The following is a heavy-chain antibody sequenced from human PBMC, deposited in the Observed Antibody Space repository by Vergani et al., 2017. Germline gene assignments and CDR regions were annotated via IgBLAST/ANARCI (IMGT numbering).Heavy chain of an antibody. CDR1: GFTFSSYE. CDR3: ARAASGSFGVVTNLYWFDP. V-gene: IGHV3-48*03. CDR2: ISSSGSTI. J-gene: IGHJ5*02. D-gene: IGHD3-3*01. Sequence: EVQLVESGGGLVQPGGSLRLSCAASGFTFSSYEMNWVRQAPGKGLEWVSYISSSGSTIYYADSVKGRFTISRNNAKNSLYLQMNRLRAEDTAVYYCARAASGSFGVVTNLYWFDPWGQGTLVTVSS.